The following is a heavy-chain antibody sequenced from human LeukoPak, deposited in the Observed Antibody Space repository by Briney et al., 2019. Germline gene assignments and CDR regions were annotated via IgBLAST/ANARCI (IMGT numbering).Heavy chain of an antibody. J-gene: IGHJ3*02. CDR2: IWYDGTNK. CDR1: GFTFNNYG. V-gene: IGHV3-33*01. CDR3: ARGRFGELSVATFDI. D-gene: IGHD3-10*01. Sequence: GGSLRLSCAASGFTFNNYGMHWVRQAPGKGLEWVALIWYDGTNKYYGDSVKGRFTISRDNSKNTLYLQMNSLRAEDAAVYYCARGRFGELSVATFDIWGQGTMVTVSS.